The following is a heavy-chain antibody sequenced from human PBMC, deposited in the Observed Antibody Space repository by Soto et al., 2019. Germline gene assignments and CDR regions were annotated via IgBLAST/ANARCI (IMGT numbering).Heavy chain of an antibody. V-gene: IGHV3-30-3*01. Sequence: QVQLVESGGGVVQPGRSLRLSCAASGFTFSSYAMHWVRQAPGKGLEWVAVISYDGSNKYYADSVKGRFTISRDNSKNTLYLQMNSLRAEDTAVYYCARERDLGYYYGMDVRGQGTTVTVSS. D-gene: IGHD3-16*01. CDR2: ISYDGSNK. CDR3: ARERDLGYYYGMDV. J-gene: IGHJ6*02. CDR1: GFTFSSYA.